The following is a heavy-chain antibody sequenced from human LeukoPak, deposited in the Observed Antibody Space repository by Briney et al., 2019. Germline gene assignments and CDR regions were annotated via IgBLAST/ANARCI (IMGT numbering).Heavy chain of an antibody. Sequence: ASVKVSCKASGYTFTSYGISWVRQAPGQGLEWMGWISAYNGNTNYAQKLQGRVTMTTDTSTSTAYMELRSLRSDDTAVYYCARNSDDFWSGYSSHNYYYDGMDAWAQGTTVTVSS. CDR1: GYTFTSYG. D-gene: IGHD3-3*01. CDR2: ISAYNGNT. CDR3: ARNSDDFWSGYSSHNYYYDGMDA. V-gene: IGHV1-18*01. J-gene: IGHJ6*02.